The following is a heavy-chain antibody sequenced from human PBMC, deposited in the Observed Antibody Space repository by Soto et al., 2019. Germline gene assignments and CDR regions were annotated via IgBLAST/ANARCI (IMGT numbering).Heavy chain of an antibody. CDR1: DYSISSGYY. CDR2: IYHPGNT. V-gene: IGHV4-38-2*01. CDR3: AKQAGNHAFDI. Sequence: SETLSLTCGVSDYSISSGYYWGWIRQPPEKGREWIGTIYHPGNTYYNPSLKSRVTISLDTSKNQFFLRLDSVTATDTAVYYCAKQAGNHAFDIWGQGTMVTVSS. J-gene: IGHJ3*02. D-gene: IGHD1-1*01.